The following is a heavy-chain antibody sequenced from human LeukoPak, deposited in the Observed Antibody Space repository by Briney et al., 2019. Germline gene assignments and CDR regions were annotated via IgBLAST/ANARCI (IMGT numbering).Heavy chain of an antibody. D-gene: IGHD2-15*01. Sequence: GGSLRLSCAASGFTFSSCVMSWVRQAPGKGLEWVPAIGGRDSITYYADSVKGRFTISRDNSKDTLYLQMNSLRAEDTAVYYCAKTSQPAAATRTKYYFDFWGQGTLVTVSS. V-gene: IGHV3-23*01. CDR1: GFTFSSCV. CDR3: AKTSQPAAATRTKYYFDF. J-gene: IGHJ4*02. CDR2: IGGRDSIT.